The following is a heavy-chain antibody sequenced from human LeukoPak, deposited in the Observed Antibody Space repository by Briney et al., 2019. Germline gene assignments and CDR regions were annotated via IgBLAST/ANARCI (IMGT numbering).Heavy chain of an antibody. CDR3: AKDLVVATGSDY. Sequence: GGSLRLSCAASGFTFSSYAMSWVRQAPGKGLEWVSAISGSGGSTYYADSVKGRFTISRDNSKNTLYLQMNSLRADDTAVYYCAKDLVVATGSDYWGQGTLVTVSS. CDR2: ISGSGGST. CDR1: GFTFSSYA. V-gene: IGHV3-23*01. J-gene: IGHJ4*02. D-gene: IGHD5-12*01.